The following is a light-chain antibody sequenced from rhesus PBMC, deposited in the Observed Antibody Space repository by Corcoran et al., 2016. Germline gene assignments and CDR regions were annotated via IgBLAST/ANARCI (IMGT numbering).Light chain of an antibody. J-gene: IGKJ2*01. CDR2: YAS. Sequence: DIQMTQSPSSLSASVGDKVTITCRASQGISRWLAWYQQKPGTAPDLLIYYASSLQTGVPSRCSGSGTGTYYPLTICCLQPADFVTYYCQQGDSPPYSFGQGTKVEFK. CDR3: QQGDSPPYS. V-gene: IGKV1-18*01. CDR1: QGISRW.